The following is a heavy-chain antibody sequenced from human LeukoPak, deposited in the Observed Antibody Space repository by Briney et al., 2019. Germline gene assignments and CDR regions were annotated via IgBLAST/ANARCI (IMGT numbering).Heavy chain of an antibody. V-gene: IGHV3-23*01. D-gene: IGHD1-26*01. CDR3: AKQQWKLLEGYYYYYMDV. J-gene: IGHJ6*03. CDR1: GFTFSSYG. Sequence: HPGGSLRLSCAASGFTFSSYGMSWVRQAPGKGLEWVSAISGSGGSTYYADSVKGRFTISRDNSKNTLYLQMNSLRAEDTAVYYCAKQQWKLLEGYYYYYMDVWGKGTTVTISS. CDR2: ISGSGGST.